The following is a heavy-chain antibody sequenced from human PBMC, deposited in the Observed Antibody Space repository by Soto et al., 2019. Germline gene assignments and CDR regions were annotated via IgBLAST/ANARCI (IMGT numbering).Heavy chain of an antibody. Sequence: QLQLQESGPGLVKPSETLSLTCSVSDDSINSDKYYWGWIRQPPGKGLEWIGSIYYRGNAYYNPSLPARVTLPLDKSTSHFSLKLNSVTAADSAVDFCARLEGLATISDSFDFWGPGALVTVSS. CDR2: IYYRGNA. D-gene: IGHD3-9*01. J-gene: IGHJ4*02. V-gene: IGHV4-39*02. CDR1: DDSINSDKYY. CDR3: ARLEGLATISDSFDF.